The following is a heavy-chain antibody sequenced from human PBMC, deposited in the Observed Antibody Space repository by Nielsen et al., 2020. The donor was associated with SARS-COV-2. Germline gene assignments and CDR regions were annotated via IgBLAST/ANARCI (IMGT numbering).Heavy chain of an antibody. CDR2: IYYSGST. Sequence: SETLSLTCTVPGDSISSSSYYWGWIRQSPGKGLEWIGSIYYSGSTYYNPSLTSRVTISVDTSKNQFSLKLNSVTAADTAVYYCARDGRYSYGSGFDYWGQGTLVTVSS. D-gene: IGHD5-18*01. V-gene: IGHV4-39*02. CDR1: GDSISSSSYY. CDR3: ARDGRYSYGSGFDY. J-gene: IGHJ4*02.